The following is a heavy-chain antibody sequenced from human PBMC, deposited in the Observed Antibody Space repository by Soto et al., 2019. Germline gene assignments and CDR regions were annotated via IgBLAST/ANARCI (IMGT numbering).Heavy chain of an antibody. CDR1: AFTFSSYT. CDR2: ISSSSSYI. CDR3: ARAPTGGGSTANLLAYFFDC. D-gene: IGHD2-15*01. V-gene: IGHV3-21*01. J-gene: IGHJ4*01. Sequence: GGSLRLSCTASAFTFSSYTMNWVRQAPGKGLEWVSPISSSSSYIYYADSVKGRFTISRDNAKNSLFLQMNSLRAEDTAVYYCARAPTGGGSTANLLAYFFDCWGHGTLVTVSS.